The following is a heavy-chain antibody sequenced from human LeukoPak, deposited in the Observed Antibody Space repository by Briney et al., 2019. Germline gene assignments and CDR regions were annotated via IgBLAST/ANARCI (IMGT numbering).Heavy chain of an antibody. D-gene: IGHD4-17*01. CDR2: ITGNHGAT. Sequence: GGSLRLSCAASGFTFSTFAMTWVRQAPGKGLEWVSSITGNHGATYNIDSVKGRFTISRDSSQNTLYLQMNSLRAEDTAVYYCTKDPNGDYVGAFDPWGQGTLVTVSS. CDR3: TKDPNGDYVGAFDP. J-gene: IGHJ5*02. V-gene: IGHV3-23*01. CDR1: GFTFSTFA.